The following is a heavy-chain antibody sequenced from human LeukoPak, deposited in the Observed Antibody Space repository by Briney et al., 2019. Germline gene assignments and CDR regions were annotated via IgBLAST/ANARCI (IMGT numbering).Heavy chain of an antibody. CDR3: ARLTIAAAIYFDY. CDR1: GFTFSSYG. CDR2: ISYDGSNK. D-gene: IGHD6-13*01. J-gene: IGHJ4*02. Sequence: PGRSLRLSCAASGFTFSSYGMHWVRQAPGKGLEWVAVISYDGSNKYYADSVKGRFTISRDNSKNTLYLQMNSLRAEDTAVYYCARLTIAAAIYFDYWGQGTLVTVSS. V-gene: IGHV3-30*03.